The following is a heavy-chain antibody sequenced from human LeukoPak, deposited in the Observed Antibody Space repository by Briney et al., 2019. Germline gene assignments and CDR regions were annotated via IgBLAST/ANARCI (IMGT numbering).Heavy chain of an antibody. J-gene: IGHJ4*02. Sequence: GGSLRLSCAASGSTFSSYEMNWVRQAPGKGLEWVSYISSSGSTIYYADSVKGRFTISRDNAKNSLYLQMNSLRAEDTAVYYCASLGDFTVTDYWGQGTLVTVSS. CDR3: ASLGDFTVTDY. CDR2: ISSSGSTI. D-gene: IGHD4-17*01. CDR1: GSTFSSYE. V-gene: IGHV3-48*03.